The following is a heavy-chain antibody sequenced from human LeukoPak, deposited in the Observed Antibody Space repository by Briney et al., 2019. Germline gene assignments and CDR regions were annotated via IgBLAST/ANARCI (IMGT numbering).Heavy chain of an antibody. Sequence: SETLSLTCTVSGGSISSYYWAWIRQPPGKGLEWIGYIHYSGSTKYNPSLKSRVTISVDTSKNQFSLNLSSVTAADTAVYYCARGGGGSWYGTVDYWGQGTLVIVSS. J-gene: IGHJ4*02. V-gene: IGHV4-59*01. CDR3: ARGGGGSWYGTVDY. D-gene: IGHD6-13*01. CDR1: GGSISSYY. CDR2: IHYSGST.